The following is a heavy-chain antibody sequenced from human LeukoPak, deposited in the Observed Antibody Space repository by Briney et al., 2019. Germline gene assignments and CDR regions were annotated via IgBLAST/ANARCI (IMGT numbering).Heavy chain of an antibody. V-gene: IGHV1-69*05. CDR1: GGTFSSYA. J-gene: IGHJ5*02. D-gene: IGHD2-2*01. CDR3: ARGGVYCSSTSCHNWFDP. Sequence: GASVKVSCKASGGTFSSYAISWVRQAPGQGLEWMGGIIPIFGTANYAQKFQGRVTITTDESTSTAYMELSSLRSEDTAVYYCARGGVYCSSTSCHNWFDPWGQGTLVTDSS. CDR2: IIPIFGTA.